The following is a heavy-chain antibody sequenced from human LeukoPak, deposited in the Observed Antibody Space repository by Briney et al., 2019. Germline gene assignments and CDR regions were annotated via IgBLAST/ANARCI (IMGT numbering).Heavy chain of an antibody. CDR1: GGTFSSYA. Sequence: SVKVSCEASGGTFSSYAISWVRQAPGQGLEWMGRIIPILGIANYAQKFQGRVTVTADKSTSTAYMELSSLRSEDTAVYYCARDKAPYYYGSGSYFTGPFDPWGQGTLVTVSS. V-gene: IGHV1-69*04. CDR3: ARDKAPYYYGSGSYFTGPFDP. CDR2: IIPILGIA. D-gene: IGHD3-10*01. J-gene: IGHJ5*02.